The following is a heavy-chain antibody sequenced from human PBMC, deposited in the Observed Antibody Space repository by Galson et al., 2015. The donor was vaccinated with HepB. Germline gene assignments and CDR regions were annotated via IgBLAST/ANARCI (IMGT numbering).Heavy chain of an antibody. V-gene: IGHV1-2*02. CDR1: GYTFTGYY. D-gene: IGHD4-23*01. Sequence: SVKVSCKASGYTFTGYYMHWVRQAPGQGLEWMGWINPNSGGTNYAQKFQGRVTMTRDTSISTAYMELSRLRSDDTAVYYCARVAAVVPQGYDYWGQGTLVTVSS. CDR3: ARVAAVVPQGYDY. CDR2: INPNSGGT. J-gene: IGHJ4*02.